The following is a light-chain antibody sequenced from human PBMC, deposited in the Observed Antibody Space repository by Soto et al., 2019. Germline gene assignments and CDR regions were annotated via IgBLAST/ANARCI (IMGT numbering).Light chain of an antibody. CDR2: DVS. Sequence: QSALTQPASVSGSPGQSITISCTGTSNDVGGYNYVSWYQQYPGKAPKLMIYDVSNRPSGVSNPYSGSKSGNTASLTISGLQSEDAADYYCSSYTSSSYTSSSTLYVFGTGTKLTVL. CDR3: SSYTSSSYTSSSTLYV. V-gene: IGLV2-14*01. J-gene: IGLJ1*01. CDR1: SNDVGGYNY.